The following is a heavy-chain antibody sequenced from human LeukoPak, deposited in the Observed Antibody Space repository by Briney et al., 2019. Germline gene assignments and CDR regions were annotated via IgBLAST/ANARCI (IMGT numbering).Heavy chain of an antibody. D-gene: IGHD5-12*01. CDR2: MNPNSGNT. Sequence: ASVKVSCKASGYTFTSYDINWVRQATGQGLEWMGWMNPNSGNTGYAQKFQGRVTMTRNTSISTAYMELSSLRSEDTAVYYRARGQGIVATTWFDPWGQGTLVTVSS. V-gene: IGHV1-8*01. CDR1: GYTFTSYD. CDR3: ARGQGIVATTWFDP. J-gene: IGHJ5*02.